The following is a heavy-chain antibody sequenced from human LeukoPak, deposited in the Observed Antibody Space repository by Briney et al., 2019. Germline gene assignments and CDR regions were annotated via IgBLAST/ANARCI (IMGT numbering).Heavy chain of an antibody. D-gene: IGHD6-13*01. J-gene: IGHJ4*02. Sequence: GGSLILSCAGSGFTFSGSVMSWVRQAPGKGLEWVSSVTGTGGSTYYADSVKGRFTISRDNSRSTMYLQLTSLRAEDTAVYYCAKRGLVPAAHKSYYFDYWGQGTLVTVSS. CDR2: VTGTGGST. V-gene: IGHV3-23*01. CDR1: GFTFSGSV. CDR3: AKRGLVPAAHKSYYFDY.